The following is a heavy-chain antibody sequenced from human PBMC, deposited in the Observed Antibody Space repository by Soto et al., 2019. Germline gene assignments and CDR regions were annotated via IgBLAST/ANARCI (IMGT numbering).Heavy chain of an antibody. CDR3: ARGGTTYDSGNFYKALDS. J-gene: IGHJ4*02. Sequence: PGGSLRLSCAASGFTFSGYEVHWVRQPPGKGLEWVSYISSSGKTIYYADSVQGRFTISRDNAKDSLFLQMNTLRAEDTAVYYCARGGTTYDSGNFYKALDSWGQGTLVTVSS. V-gene: IGHV3-48*03. D-gene: IGHD3-10*01. CDR1: GFTFSGYE. CDR2: ISSSGKTI.